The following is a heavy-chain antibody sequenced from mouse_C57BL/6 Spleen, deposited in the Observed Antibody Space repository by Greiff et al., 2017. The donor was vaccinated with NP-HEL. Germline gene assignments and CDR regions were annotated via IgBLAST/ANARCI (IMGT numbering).Heavy chain of an antibody. J-gene: IGHJ2*01. D-gene: IGHD1-1*01. Sequence: QVQLQQPGAELVRPGTSVKLSCKASGYTFTSYWMHWVKQRPGQGLEWIGVIDPSDSYTNYNQKFKGKATLTVDTSSSTAYMQLSSLTSEDSAVYYCARSKITTVVAPGYWGQGTTVTVSS. CDR1: GYTFTSYW. V-gene: IGHV1-59*01. CDR3: ARSKITTVVAPGY. CDR2: IDPSDSYT.